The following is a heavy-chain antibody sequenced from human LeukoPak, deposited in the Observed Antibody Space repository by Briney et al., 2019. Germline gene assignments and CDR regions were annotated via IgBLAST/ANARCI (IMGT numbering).Heavy chain of an antibody. CDR1: GFTFSSYG. CDR2: ISYDGSNK. V-gene: IGHV3-30*18. D-gene: IGHD2-21*02. Sequence: GGSLRLSCAASGFTFSSYGMHWVRQAPGKGLEWVAVISYDGSNKYYADSVKGRFTISRDNSKNTLYLQMNSLRAEDRAVYYCAKDRCGGDCYLDYWGQGTLVTVSS. J-gene: IGHJ4*02. CDR3: AKDRCGGDCYLDY.